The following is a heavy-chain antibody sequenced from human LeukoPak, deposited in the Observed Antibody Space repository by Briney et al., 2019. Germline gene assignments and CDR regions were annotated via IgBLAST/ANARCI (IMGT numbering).Heavy chain of an antibody. V-gene: IGHV3-43*01. CDR2: ISWDGGRV. D-gene: IGHD2-15*01. CDR1: GFTFDDYT. CDR3: AKVVVVTATLAPLDY. J-gene: IGHJ4*02. Sequence: GGSLRLSCAASGFTFDDYTMHWVRQAPGKGLEWVSLISWDGGRVYYADSVKGRFTISRDNSKNSLYLQMDSLRTEDTALYYCAKVVVVTATLAPLDYWGQGTLVTVSS.